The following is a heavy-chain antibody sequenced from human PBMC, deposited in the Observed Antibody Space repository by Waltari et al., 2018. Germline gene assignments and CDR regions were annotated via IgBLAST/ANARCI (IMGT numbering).Heavy chain of an antibody. D-gene: IGHD6-19*01. Sequence: QVQLQLSGPGLVKPSQTLSLTCAISGDSVSSTDPAWNWSRQSPSRVLEWLGRTYYRSKWYNDYATSMKSRITINPDTSKNQFSLQLNSVTPEDTAVYYCARDLSGSGWSHVDYWGQGTLVTVSS. J-gene: IGHJ4*01. CDR2: TYYRSKWYN. V-gene: IGHV6-1*01. CDR1: GDSVSSTDPA. CDR3: ARDLSGSGWSHVDY.